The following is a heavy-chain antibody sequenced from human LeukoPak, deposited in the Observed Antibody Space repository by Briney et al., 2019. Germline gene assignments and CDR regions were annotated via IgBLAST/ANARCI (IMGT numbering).Heavy chain of an antibody. V-gene: IGHV1-69*06. CDR1: GGTFSSYA. J-gene: IGHJ6*03. D-gene: IGHD3-10*01. Sequence: GASVKVSCKASGGTFSSYAISWVRQAPGQGLEWMGGIIPIFGTANYAQKFQGRVTITADKSTSTAYMELSSLRSEDTAVYYCASDRITLHYYGSGAYYYYYMDVWGKGTTVTVSS. CDR3: ASDRITLHYYGSGAYYYYYMDV. CDR2: IIPIFGTA.